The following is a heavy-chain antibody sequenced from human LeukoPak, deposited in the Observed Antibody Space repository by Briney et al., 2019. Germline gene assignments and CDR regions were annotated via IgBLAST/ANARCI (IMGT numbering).Heavy chain of an antibody. Sequence: KASQTLSLTCTVSGGSISSGDYYWSWIRQPPGKGLEWIGYIYYSGSTYYNPSLKSRVTISVDTSKNQFSLKLSSVTAADTAVYYCARVGDCSSTSCYRPCVCNWFDPWGQGTLVTVSS. D-gene: IGHD2-2*01. CDR1: GGSISSGDYY. CDR3: ARVGDCSSTSCYRPCVCNWFDP. V-gene: IGHV4-30-4*01. J-gene: IGHJ5*02. CDR2: IYYSGST.